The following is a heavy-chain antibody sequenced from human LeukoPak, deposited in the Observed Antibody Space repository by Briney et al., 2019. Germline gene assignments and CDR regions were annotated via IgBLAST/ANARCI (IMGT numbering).Heavy chain of an antibody. CDR3: ARSGVGSSWFNWFDP. CDR1: GGSISSYY. J-gene: IGHJ5*02. V-gene: IGHV4-59*08. CDR2: IYYSGST. Sequence: SETLSLNCTVSGGSISSYYWSWIRQPPGKGLEWIGYIYYSGSTNYNPSLKSRVTISVDTSKNQFSLKLSSVTAADMAVYYCARSGVGSSWFNWFDPWGQGTLVTVSS. D-gene: IGHD6-13*01.